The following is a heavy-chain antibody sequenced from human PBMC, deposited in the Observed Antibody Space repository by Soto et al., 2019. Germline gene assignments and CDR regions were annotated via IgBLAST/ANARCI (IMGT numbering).Heavy chain of an antibody. CDR2: ISYDGSNK. CDR3: ATVTENYDFSRPYYYGMDV. V-gene: IGHV3-30*03. Sequence: VGSLRLSCAASGFTFSSYGMHWVRQAPGKGQEGVAVISYDGSNKYYADSVKGRFTISRDNSKNTLYLQMNSLRAEDTAVYYCATVTENYDFSRPYYYGMDVRSQGTTVTVSS. CDR1: GFTFSSYG. J-gene: IGHJ6*02. D-gene: IGHD3-3*01.